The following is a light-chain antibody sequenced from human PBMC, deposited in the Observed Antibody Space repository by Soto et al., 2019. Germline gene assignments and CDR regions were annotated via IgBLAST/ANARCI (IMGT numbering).Light chain of an antibody. CDR2: EVS. Sequence: QSALPQPASVSGSPGQSITISCTGTSSDVGVYNYVSWYQQHPGTSPKLMIYEVSNRPSGVSNRFSGSKSGNTASLIISGLQAEDEGDYYCSSYTARSTWVFGGGTQLTVL. CDR1: SSDVGVYNY. J-gene: IGLJ3*02. V-gene: IGLV2-14*01. CDR3: SSYTARSTWV.